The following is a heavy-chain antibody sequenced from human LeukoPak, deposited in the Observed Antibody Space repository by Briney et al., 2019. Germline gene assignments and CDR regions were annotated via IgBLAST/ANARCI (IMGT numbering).Heavy chain of an antibody. J-gene: IGHJ5*02. CDR2: MNPNSGNT. Sequence: ASVKVSCKASGYTFTGYYMHWVRQATGQGLEWMGWMNPNSGNTGYAQKFQGRVTMTRNTSISTAYMELSSLRSEDTAVYYCARGSSSGLWSWGQGTLVTVSS. D-gene: IGHD6-19*01. CDR1: GYTFTGYY. CDR3: ARGSSSGLWS. V-gene: IGHV1-8*02.